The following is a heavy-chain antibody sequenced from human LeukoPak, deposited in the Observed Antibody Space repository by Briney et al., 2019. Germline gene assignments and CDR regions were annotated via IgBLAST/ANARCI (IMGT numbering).Heavy chain of an antibody. Sequence: PSETLSLTCTVSGGSISSYYWSWIRQPAGKGLEWIGRIYTSGSTNYNPSLKSRVTMSVDTSKNQFSLKLSSVTAADTAVYYCARVYDYVWGSYNEYYFDYWGQGTLVTVSS. CDR3: ARVYDYVWGSYNEYYFDY. CDR2: IYTSGST. V-gene: IGHV4-4*07. J-gene: IGHJ4*02. D-gene: IGHD3-16*01. CDR1: GGSISSYY.